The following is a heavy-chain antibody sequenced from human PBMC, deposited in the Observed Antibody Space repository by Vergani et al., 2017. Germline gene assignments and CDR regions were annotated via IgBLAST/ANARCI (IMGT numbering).Heavy chain of an antibody. J-gene: IGHJ4*02. CDR2: IYRTGRT. D-gene: IGHD3-9*01. V-gene: IGHV4-38-2*01. CDR3: AGTSGIVYDIFRGTQYFFDF. Sequence: QVQLQESGPGLVKPSETLSLTCAVSGFSIDNCYYWDWIRQPPGKGLEWIGSIYRTGRTHFNPSLKSRVTISVDTSNNHFSLKLNSPTAPETAVFYCAGTSGIVYDIFRGTQYFFDFWGQGTLVTVSS. CDR1: GFSIDNCYY.